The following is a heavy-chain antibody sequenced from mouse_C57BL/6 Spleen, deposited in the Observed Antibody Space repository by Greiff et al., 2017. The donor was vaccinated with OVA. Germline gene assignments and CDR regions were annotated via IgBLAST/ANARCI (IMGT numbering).Heavy chain of an antibody. Sequence: EVQLQQSGGGLVKPGGSLKLSCAASGFTFSSYAMSWVRQTPEKRLEWVATISDGGSYTYYPDNVKGRFTISRDNAKNNLYLQMSHLKSEDTAMYYCARDASTSQNWYFDVWGTGTTVTVSS. D-gene: IGHD5-5*01. CDR1: GFTFSSYA. V-gene: IGHV5-4*01. CDR2: ISDGGSYT. J-gene: IGHJ1*03. CDR3: ARDASTSQNWYFDV.